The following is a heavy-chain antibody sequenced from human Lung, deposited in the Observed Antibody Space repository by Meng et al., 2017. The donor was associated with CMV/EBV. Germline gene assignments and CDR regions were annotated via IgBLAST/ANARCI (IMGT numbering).Heavy chain of an antibody. CDR1: GYTITDNY. Sequence: KTSGYTITDNYIHWVRQAPGPGLEWMGWINPNSGGTNYAQKFQGRVTMTRDTSSSTAYMELSSLRSDDTAVYFCARDYDFWKNYLDYWGQGTLVTVSS. V-gene: IGHV1-2*02. CDR2: INPNSGGT. J-gene: IGHJ4*02. CDR3: ARDYDFWKNYLDY. D-gene: IGHD3-3*01.